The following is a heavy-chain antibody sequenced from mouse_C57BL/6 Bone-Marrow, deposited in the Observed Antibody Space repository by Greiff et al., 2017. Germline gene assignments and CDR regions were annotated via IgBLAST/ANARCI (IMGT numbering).Heavy chain of an antibody. D-gene: IGHD1-1*01. CDR2: GQGLEWIG. CDR1: YTFSRRLH. V-gene: IGHV1-87*01. Sequence: QVQLQQSGPELARPWASVKLSCQAFYTFSRRLHFAIRDTNYWMQWVKQRPGQGLEWIGAIYPGNGDTGYNQKFKGKTTLTEDKSSNTAYMQLSSLTTEDSAVYYCESSYYGRSYVGYFDYWGQGTTLTVSS. CDR3: TEDSAVYYCESSYYGRSYVGYFDY. J-gene: IGHJ2*01.